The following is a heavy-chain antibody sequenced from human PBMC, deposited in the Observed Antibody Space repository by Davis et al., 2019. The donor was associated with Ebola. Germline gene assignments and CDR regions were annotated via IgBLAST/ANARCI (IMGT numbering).Heavy chain of an antibody. J-gene: IGHJ4*02. CDR1: GGSFSGYY. D-gene: IGHD6-19*01. V-gene: IGHV4-31*11. CDR3: ARGRWLAKQFDY. Sequence: SETLSLTCAVYGGSFSGYYWSWIRQHPGKGLEWIGYIYYSGSTYYNPSLKSRVTISVDTSKNQFSLKLSSVTAADTAVYYCARGRWLAKQFDYWGQGTLVTVSS. CDR2: IYYSGST.